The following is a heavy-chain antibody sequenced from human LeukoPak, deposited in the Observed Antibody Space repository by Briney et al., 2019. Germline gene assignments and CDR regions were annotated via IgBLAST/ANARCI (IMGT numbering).Heavy chain of an antibody. CDR3: ARDPRIAARPGSFDY. CDR2: INHSGST. D-gene: IGHD6-6*01. J-gene: IGHJ4*02. Sequence: PSETLSLTCAVYGGSFSGYYWSWIRQPPGKGLEWIGEINHSGSTNYNPSLKSRVTISVDKSKNQFSLKLSSVTAADTAVYYCARDPRIAARPGSFDYWGQGTLVTVSS. V-gene: IGHV4-34*01. CDR1: GGSFSGYY.